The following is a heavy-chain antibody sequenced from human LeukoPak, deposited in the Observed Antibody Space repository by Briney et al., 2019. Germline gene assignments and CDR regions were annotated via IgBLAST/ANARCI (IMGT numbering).Heavy chain of an antibody. CDR3: ARNLYYGSGPYFDY. Sequence: SETLSLTCTVSGGSISRSTYYWGWIRQPPGKGLEWIGSIYYSGDTYYNPSLKSRVTISVDTSKNQFSLKLSSVTAADTAVYYCARNLYYGSGPYFDYWGQGTLVTVSS. CDR1: GGSISRSTYY. J-gene: IGHJ4*02. D-gene: IGHD3-10*01. V-gene: IGHV4-39*01. CDR2: IYYSGDT.